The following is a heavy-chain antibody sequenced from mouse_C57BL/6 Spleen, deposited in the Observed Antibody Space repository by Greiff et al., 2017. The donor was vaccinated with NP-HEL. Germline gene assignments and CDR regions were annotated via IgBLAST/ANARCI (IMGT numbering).Heavy chain of an antibody. CDR2: IYPGSGST. CDR3: ARDPRITTVVATDAMDY. Sequence: QVQLQQPGAELVKPGASVKMSCKASGYTFTSYWITWVKQRPGQGLEWIGDIYPGSGSTNYNEKFKSKATLTVDTSSSTAYMQLSSLTSEDSAVYYCARDPRITTVVATDAMDYWGQGTSVTVSS. CDR1: GYTFTSYW. J-gene: IGHJ4*01. V-gene: IGHV1-55*01. D-gene: IGHD1-1*01.